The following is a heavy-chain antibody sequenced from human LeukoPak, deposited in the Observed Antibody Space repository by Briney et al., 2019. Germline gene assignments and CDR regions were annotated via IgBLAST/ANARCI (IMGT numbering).Heavy chain of an antibody. CDR2: ISGSGGST. Sequence: GGSLRLSCAASGFTFSSYAMSWVRQAPGKGLEWVSAISGSGGSTYYADSVKGRFTISRDNAKNSLHLQMNSLRAENTAVYYCARGAFMVRGLIGWFDPWGQGTLVTVSS. CDR1: GFTFSSYA. J-gene: IGHJ5*02. V-gene: IGHV3-23*01. D-gene: IGHD3-10*01. CDR3: ARGAFMVRGLIGWFDP.